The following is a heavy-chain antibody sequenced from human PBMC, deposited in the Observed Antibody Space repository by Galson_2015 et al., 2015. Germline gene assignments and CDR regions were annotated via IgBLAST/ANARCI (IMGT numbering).Heavy chain of an antibody. CDR1: GFTVSSNY. CDR2: TYSGGST. J-gene: IGHJ6*02. CDR3: ARVIAAQHYTLDV. V-gene: IGHV3-53*01. D-gene: IGHD6-13*01. Sequence: SLRLSCAASGFTVSSNYMSWVRQAPGKGLEWVSLTYSGGSTYYADSVKGRFTISRDNSKNTLYLQMNSLRAEDTAVYYCARVIAAQHYTLDVWGQGTTVTVSS.